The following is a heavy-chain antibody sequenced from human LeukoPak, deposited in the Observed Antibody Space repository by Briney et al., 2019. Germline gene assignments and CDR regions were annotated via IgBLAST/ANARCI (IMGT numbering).Heavy chain of an antibody. CDR3: ARHGGLSSGWFPGFDY. CDR1: GGSISSSSYY. CDR2: IYYSGST. J-gene: IGHJ4*02. Sequence: PSETLSLTCTASGGSISSSSYYWGWIRQPPGKGLEWIGSIYYSGSTYYNPSLKSRVTISVDTSKNQFSLKLSSVTAADTAVYYCARHGGLSSGWFPGFDYWGQGTLVTVSS. V-gene: IGHV4-39*01. D-gene: IGHD6-19*01.